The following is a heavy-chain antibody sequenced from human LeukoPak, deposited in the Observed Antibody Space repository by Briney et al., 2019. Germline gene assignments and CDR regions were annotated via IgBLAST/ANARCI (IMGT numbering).Heavy chain of an antibody. CDR1: GYTFTGYY. J-gene: IGHJ4*02. CDR2: ISAYNGNT. Sequence: ASVKVSCKASGYTFTGYYMHWVRQAPGQGLEWMGWISAYNGNTNYAQKLQGRVTMTTDTSTSTAYMELRSLRSDDTAVYYCARDRGSYCGGDCPFDYWGQGTLVTVSS. D-gene: IGHD2-21*02. CDR3: ARDRGSYCGGDCPFDY. V-gene: IGHV1-18*04.